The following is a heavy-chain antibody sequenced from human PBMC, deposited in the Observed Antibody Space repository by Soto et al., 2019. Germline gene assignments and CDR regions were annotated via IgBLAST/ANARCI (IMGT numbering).Heavy chain of an antibody. Sequence: GGSLRLSCAASGFTFSSYGMHWVRQAPGKGLEWVAVIWYDGSNKYYADSVKGRFTISRDNSKNTLYLQMNSLRAEDTAVYYCARVEDIVVVPMGPWGQGTLVTVSS. V-gene: IGHV3-33*01. J-gene: IGHJ5*02. CDR3: ARVEDIVVVPMGP. D-gene: IGHD2-2*01. CDR1: GFTFSSYG. CDR2: IWYDGSNK.